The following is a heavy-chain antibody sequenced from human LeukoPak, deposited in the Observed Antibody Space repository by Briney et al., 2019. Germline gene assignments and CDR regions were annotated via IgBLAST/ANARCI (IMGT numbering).Heavy chain of an antibody. V-gene: IGHV4-59*01. CDR1: GGSISSYY. CDR2: IYYSGST. D-gene: IGHD5-18*01. CDR3: ARGTGYSYGLLFDP. Sequence: SETLSLTCTVSGGSISSYYWSWIRQPPGKGLEWIGNIYYSGSTNYNPSLKSRVTISVDTSKNQFSLKLSSVTAADTAVYYCARGTGYSYGLLFDPWGQGTLVTVSS. J-gene: IGHJ5*02.